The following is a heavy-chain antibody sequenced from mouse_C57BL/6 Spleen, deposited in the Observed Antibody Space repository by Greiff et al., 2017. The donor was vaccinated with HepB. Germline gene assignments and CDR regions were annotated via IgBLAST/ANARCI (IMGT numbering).Heavy chain of an antibody. CDR2: INPSNGGT. CDR1: GYTFNSYW. V-gene: IGHV1-53*01. D-gene: IGHD2-10*01. CDR3: ARKDLLEYYFDY. Sequence: QVQLQQPGTELVKPGASVKLSCKASGYTFNSYWMHWVKQRPGQGLEWIGNINPSNGGTNYNEKFKSKATLTVDKSSSTAYMQLSSLTSEDSAVYYCARKDLLEYYFDYWGQGTTLTVSS. J-gene: IGHJ2*01.